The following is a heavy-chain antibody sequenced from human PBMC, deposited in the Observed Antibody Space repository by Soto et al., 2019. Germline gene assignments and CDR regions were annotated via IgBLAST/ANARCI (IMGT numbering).Heavy chain of an antibody. V-gene: IGHV4-34*01. D-gene: IGHD3-10*01. CDR2: INHSGGT. J-gene: IGHJ4*02. Sequence: QVQLQQWGAGLLKPSETLSLTCAVYGGSFSGYCWSWIRQPPGKGLEWIGEINHSGGTNYNPSLKSRVTISVDTSKYQFSPKLSSVTATDTAVYYCARLYPNTMVRGVLYYFDYWGQGTLVTLSS. CDR1: GGSFSGYC. CDR3: ARLYPNTMVRGVLYYFDY.